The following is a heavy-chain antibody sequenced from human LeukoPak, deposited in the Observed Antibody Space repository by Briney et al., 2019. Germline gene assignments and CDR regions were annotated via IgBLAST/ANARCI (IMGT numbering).Heavy chain of an antibody. CDR3: ARVARYSSGWHDWYFDL. CDR1: GGSISSYY. D-gene: IGHD6-19*01. V-gene: IGHV4-59*01. CDR2: IYYSGST. Sequence: PSETLSLTCTVSGGSISSYYWSWIRQPPGKGLEWIGYIYYSGSTNYNPSLKSRVTISVDTSKNQFSLKLSSVTAADTAVYYCARVARYSSGWHDWYFDLWGRGTLVTVCS. J-gene: IGHJ2*01.